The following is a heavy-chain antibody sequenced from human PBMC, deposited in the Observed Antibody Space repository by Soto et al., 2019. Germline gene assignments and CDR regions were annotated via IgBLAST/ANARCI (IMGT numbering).Heavy chain of an antibody. CDR1: GDSISTFY. Sequence: PSETLSLTCTVSGDSISTFYWGWMRQSPGKELEWIGYVYYTGSTNYNASLKSGGTISVDRSKKKFSLKLTYANAAETAVDYCGSGPTVSNYADDPSDYFYFFDYWGQGTQVTVSS. D-gene: IGHD3-22*01. CDR3: GSGPTVSNYADDPSDYFYFFDY. CDR2: VYYTGST. V-gene: IGHV4-59*01. J-gene: IGHJ4*02.